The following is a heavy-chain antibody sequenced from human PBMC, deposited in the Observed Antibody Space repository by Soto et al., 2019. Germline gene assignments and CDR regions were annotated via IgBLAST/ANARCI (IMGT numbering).Heavy chain of an antibody. CDR1: GASISSSSYY. CDR2: IYYSETT. Sequence: QLQLQESGPGLVKPSETLSLTCTVSGASISSSSYYWAWIRQPPGKGLEWIGSIYYSETTYYTPSLKSRVTISADTSKHQFSMQLNSVTAADTAVFYCARHRPFTGTTAFPTYNWFDPWGQGTLVTVSS. CDR3: ARHRPFTGTTAFPTYNWFDP. V-gene: IGHV4-39*01. J-gene: IGHJ5*02. D-gene: IGHD4-17*01.